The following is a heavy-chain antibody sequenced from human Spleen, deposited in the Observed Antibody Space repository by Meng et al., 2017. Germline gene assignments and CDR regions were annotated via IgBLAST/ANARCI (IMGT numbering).Heavy chain of an antibody. D-gene: IGHD4-11*01. Sequence: QVQLQQWGAGLLKPSETLSLTCVVSVGSFSAYYWSWIRQPPGKGLEWIGEINHSGSTNYNPSLESRATISVDTSQNNLSLKLSSVTAADSAVYYCARGPTTMAHDFDYWGQGTLVTVSS. CDR1: VGSFSAYY. J-gene: IGHJ4*02. CDR3: ARGPTTMAHDFDY. CDR2: INHSGST. V-gene: IGHV4-34*01.